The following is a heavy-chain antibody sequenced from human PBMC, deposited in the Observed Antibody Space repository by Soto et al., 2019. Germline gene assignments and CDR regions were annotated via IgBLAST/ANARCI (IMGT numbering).Heavy chain of an antibody. CDR2: ISYDGSNK. CDR3: AKDVRQLLFPPYYYYGMDV. Sequence: QVQLVESGGGVVQPGRSLRLSCAASGFTFSSYGMHWVRQAPGKGLEWVAVISYDGSNKYYADSVKGRFTISRDNSKNTLYLQMNSLRAEDTAVYYCAKDVRQLLFPPYYYYGMDVWGQGTTVTVSS. D-gene: IGHD2-2*01. CDR1: GFTFSSYG. V-gene: IGHV3-30*18. J-gene: IGHJ6*02.